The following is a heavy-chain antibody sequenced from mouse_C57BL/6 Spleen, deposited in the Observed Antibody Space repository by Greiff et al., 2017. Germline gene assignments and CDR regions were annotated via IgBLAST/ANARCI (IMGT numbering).Heavy chain of an antibody. CDR2: INPSNGGT. Sequence: QVQLQQSGTELVKPGASVKLSCKASGYTFTSYWMPWVKPRPGQGLEWIGNINPSNGGTNYNEKFKSKATLPVDKSSSTASMKVSSLTSRDPAVYYGARKGSYYDYDGTHWYFDVWGTGTTVTVSS. D-gene: IGHD2-4*01. CDR1: GYTFTSYW. J-gene: IGHJ1*03. V-gene: IGHV1-53*01. CDR3: ARKGSYYDYDGTHWYFDV.